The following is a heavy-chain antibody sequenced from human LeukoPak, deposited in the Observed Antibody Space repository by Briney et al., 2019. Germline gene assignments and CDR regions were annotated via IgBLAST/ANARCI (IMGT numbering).Heavy chain of an antibody. J-gene: IGHJ3*02. CDR1: GFTFSSYW. V-gene: IGHV3-23*01. CDR2: ISGSGDRT. D-gene: IGHD4-23*01. CDR3: AKVRGGNRGDAFDI. Sequence: GGTLRLSCAASGFTFSSYWMSWVRQAPGKGLEWVSVISGSGDRTYYADYVKGRFTISRDNSKNTLYLQMNSLRADDTAVYYCAKVRGGNRGDAFDIWGQGTMVTVSS.